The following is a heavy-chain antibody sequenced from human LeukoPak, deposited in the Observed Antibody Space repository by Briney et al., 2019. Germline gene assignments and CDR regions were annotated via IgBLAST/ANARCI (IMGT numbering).Heavy chain of an antibody. CDR1: GFTVSSNY. J-gene: IGHJ6*03. V-gene: IGHV3-66*02. CDR2: IYSGGST. CDR3: AIPGGYYYYYMDV. Sequence: PGGSLRLSCAASGFTVSSNYMSWVRQAPGKGREWVSVIYSGGSTYYADSVKGRFTISRDNSKNTLYLQMNSLRAEDTAVYYCAIPGGYYYYYMDVWGKGTTVTVSS. D-gene: IGHD3-10*01.